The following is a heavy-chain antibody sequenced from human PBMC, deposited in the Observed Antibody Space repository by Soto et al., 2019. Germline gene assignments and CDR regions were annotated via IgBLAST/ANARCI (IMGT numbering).Heavy chain of an antibody. D-gene: IGHD3-22*01. CDR2: ISGSGGST. J-gene: IGHJ4*02. CDR1: GFTFSSYA. CDR3: AKVSAYYYDSSGYSYFDY. Sequence: EVQLLESGGGLVQPGGSLRLSCAASGFTFSSYAMSWVRQAPGKGLEWVSAISGSGGSTYYADSVKGRFTISRDNSKNKLYLQMNSLRAGDTAVYYCAKVSAYYYDSSGYSYFDYWGQGTLVNVSS. V-gene: IGHV3-23*01.